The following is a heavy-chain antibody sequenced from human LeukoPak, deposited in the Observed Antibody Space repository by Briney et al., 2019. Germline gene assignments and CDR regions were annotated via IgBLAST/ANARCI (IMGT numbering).Heavy chain of an antibody. D-gene: IGHD5-24*01. CDR1: GFTFGDYA. V-gene: IGHV3-49*04. Sequence: GRSLRLSCSTSGFTFGDYAMSWVRQAPGKGLEWVGFIQAKAYGGATKYAASVNGRFSISRDDSQSIANLQMNDLKTEDTAVYYCSSATISNYWGQGTLVTVSS. CDR3: SSATISNY. J-gene: IGHJ4*02. CDR2: IQAKAYGGAT.